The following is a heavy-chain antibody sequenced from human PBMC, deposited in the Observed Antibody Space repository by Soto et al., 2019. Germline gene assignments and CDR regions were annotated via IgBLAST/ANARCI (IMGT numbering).Heavy chain of an antibody. V-gene: IGHV1-18*04. D-gene: IGHD6-13*01. CDR2: ISANNGNT. Sequence: SVKISWKAPAYPFSNYGITWVRQAPGQGLEWMGWISANNGNTNYAQTLQGRVTMTTDTSTSTAYLELRRLRSDDTAVYYCARDLQAAADFDWFEPWGQGSLVTVSS. CDR1: AYPFSNYG. J-gene: IGHJ5*02. CDR3: ARDLQAAADFDWFEP.